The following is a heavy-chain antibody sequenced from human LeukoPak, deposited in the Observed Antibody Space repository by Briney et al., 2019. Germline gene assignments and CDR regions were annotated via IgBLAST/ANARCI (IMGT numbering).Heavy chain of an antibody. CDR2: IYWDDDK. Sequence: KGSSPTLVKPTQTLTLTCTFSGFSLSTSGVGVGWIRQPPGKALEWLALIYWDDDKRYSPSLKSRLTITKDTSKNQVVLTMTNMDPVDTATYYCASRGVRGPYFDYWGQGTLVTVSS. D-gene: IGHD3-10*01. J-gene: IGHJ4*02. V-gene: IGHV2-5*02. CDR3: ASRGVRGPYFDY. CDR1: GFSLSTSGVG.